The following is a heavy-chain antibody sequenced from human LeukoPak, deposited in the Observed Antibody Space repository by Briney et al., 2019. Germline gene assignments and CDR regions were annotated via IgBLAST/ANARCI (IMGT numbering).Heavy chain of an antibody. J-gene: IGHJ4*02. CDR3: AKGSVPNYYGSGSYSD. CDR1: GFTFSSYA. V-gene: IGHV3-23*01. D-gene: IGHD3-10*01. Sequence: GGSLRLSCAASGFTFSSYAMSWVRQAPGKGLEWVSAISCSGGSTYYADSVKGRFTISRDNSKNTLYLQMNSLRAEDTAVYYCAKGSVPNYYGSGSYSDWGQGTLVTVSS. CDR2: ISCSGGST.